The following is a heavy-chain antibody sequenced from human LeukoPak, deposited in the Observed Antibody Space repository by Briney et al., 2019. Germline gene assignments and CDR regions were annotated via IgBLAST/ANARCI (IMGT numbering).Heavy chain of an antibody. CDR1: GFTFSNDA. V-gene: IGHV3-23*01. J-gene: IGHJ4*02. CDR3: ARDSDSSGYNDY. D-gene: IGHD3-22*01. CDR2: ISDSGDNT. Sequence: GGSLRLSCAASGFTFSNDAMSWVRQAPGKGLEWVSSISDSGDNTYYADSVKGRFTISRDNAKNSLYLQMNSLRAEDTALYYCARDSDSSGYNDYWGQGTPVTVSS.